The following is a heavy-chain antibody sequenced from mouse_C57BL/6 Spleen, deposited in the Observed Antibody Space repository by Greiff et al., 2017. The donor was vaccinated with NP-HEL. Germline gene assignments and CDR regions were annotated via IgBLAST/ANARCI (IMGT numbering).Heavy chain of an antibody. CDR1: GYTFTDYY. CDR2: IYPGSGNT. CDR3: ASQVAPDYFDV. V-gene: IGHV1-76*01. J-gene: IGHJ1*03. Sequence: VQLQQSGAELVRPGASVKLSCKASGYTFTDYYINWVKQRPGQGLEWIARIYPGSGNTYYNEKFKGKATLTAEKSSSTAYMQLSSLTSGDSAVYFCASQVAPDYFDVWGTGTTVTVSS. D-gene: IGHD6-1*01.